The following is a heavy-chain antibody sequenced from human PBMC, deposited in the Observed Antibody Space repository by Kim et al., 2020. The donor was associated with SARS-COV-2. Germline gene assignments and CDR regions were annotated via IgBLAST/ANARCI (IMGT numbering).Heavy chain of an antibody. V-gene: IGHV1-8*01. CDR3: ARERAAAVNWFDP. CDR1: GYTFTSYD. J-gene: IGHJ5*02. Sequence: ASVKVSCKASGYTFTSYDINWVRQATGQGLEWMGWMNPNSGNTGYAQKFQGRVTMTRNTSISTAYMELSSLRSEDTAVYYCARERAAAVNWFDPWGQGTLVTVSS. D-gene: IGHD6-13*01. CDR2: MNPNSGNT.